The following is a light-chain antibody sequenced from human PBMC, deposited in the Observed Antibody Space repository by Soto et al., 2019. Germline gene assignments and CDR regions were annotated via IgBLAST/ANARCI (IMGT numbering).Light chain of an antibody. Sequence: VLRQSPGTLSLSPGGRATRSCRASQSVRSSYLAWYQQTPGQTPRLLIYAASSRATGIPDRFSGSGSGTDFTLTISRLEPEDFAVYYCQQYGSSPLTFGGGTKVDIK. CDR3: QQYGSSPLT. CDR2: AAS. CDR1: QSVRSSY. V-gene: IGKV3-20*01. J-gene: IGKJ4*01.